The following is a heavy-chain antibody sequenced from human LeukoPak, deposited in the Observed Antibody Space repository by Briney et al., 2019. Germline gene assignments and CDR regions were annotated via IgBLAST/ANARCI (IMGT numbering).Heavy chain of an antibody. J-gene: IGHJ4*02. CDR3: ARDLDPGDSDY. CDR2: ISSSGSTI. D-gene: IGHD2-21*01. V-gene: IGHV3-11*01. Sequence: GGSLRLPCAASGFTFSDYYMSWIRQAPGKGLEWVSYISSSGSTIYYADSVKGRFTISRDNAKNSLYLQMNSLRAEDTAVYYCARDLDPGDSDYWGQGTLVTVSS. CDR1: GFTFSDYY.